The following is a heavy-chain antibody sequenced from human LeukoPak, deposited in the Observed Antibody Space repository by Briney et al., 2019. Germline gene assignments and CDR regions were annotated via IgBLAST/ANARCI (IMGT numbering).Heavy chain of an antibody. V-gene: IGHV3-7*04. CDR2: ITAGGKDK. CDR1: GFTFVNFY. CDR3: AGGGLRIVFRSFAS. Sequence: PGGSLRLSCTPSGFTFVNFYMSWVRQAPGKGLEWVANITAGGKDKYYADSVKGRFTISRDNAENFLYLQMTSLRGEETTTFCCAGGGLRIVFRSFASWGEGDLCPVSS. D-gene: IGHD3-16*02. J-gene: IGHJ4*01.